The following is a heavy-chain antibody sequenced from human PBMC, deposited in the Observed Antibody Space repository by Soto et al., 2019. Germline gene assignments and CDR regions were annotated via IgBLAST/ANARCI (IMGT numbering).Heavy chain of an antibody. Sequence: SKTLSLTCAVYGGSFSGYYWSWIRQPPGKGLEWIGEINHSGSTNYNPSLKSRVTISVDTSKNQFSLKLTSVTAADTAVYYCARDKITGLFDYWGQGTLVTVSS. D-gene: IGHD2-8*02. V-gene: IGHV4-34*01. CDR2: INHSGST. CDR3: ARDKITGLFDY. J-gene: IGHJ4*02. CDR1: GGSFSGYY.